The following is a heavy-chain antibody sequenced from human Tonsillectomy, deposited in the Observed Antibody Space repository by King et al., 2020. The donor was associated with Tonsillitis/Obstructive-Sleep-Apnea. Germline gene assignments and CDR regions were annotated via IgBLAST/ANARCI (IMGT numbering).Heavy chain of an antibody. CDR2: IRSKAYGGTT. Sequence: VQLVESGGGLVKPGRSLRLSCTASGFSFGDYTMSWFRQAPGKGLEWVTFIRSKAYGGTTEYAASVKGRFTISRDDSKSIAYLQMNSLKTEDTALYYCTSEGFTICGVVIDHYFDYWGQGPLVTVSS. D-gene: IGHD3-3*01. J-gene: IGHJ4*02. V-gene: IGHV3-49*05. CDR1: GFSFGDYT. CDR3: TSEGFTICGVVIDHYFDY.